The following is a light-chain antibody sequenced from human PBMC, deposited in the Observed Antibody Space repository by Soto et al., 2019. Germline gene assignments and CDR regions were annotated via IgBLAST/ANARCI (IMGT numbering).Light chain of an antibody. CDR1: SSDVGGYNY. V-gene: IGLV2-11*01. Sequence: QTALTQPRSVYGSPGQSVTISCTGTSSDVGGYNYVSWYQQHPGKAPKLMIYDVSKRPSGVPDRFSGSKSGNTASLTISGLQAEDEADYYCCSYAGSYTFGVVFGGGTKLTVL. J-gene: IGLJ2*01. CDR3: CSYAGSYTFGVV. CDR2: DVS.